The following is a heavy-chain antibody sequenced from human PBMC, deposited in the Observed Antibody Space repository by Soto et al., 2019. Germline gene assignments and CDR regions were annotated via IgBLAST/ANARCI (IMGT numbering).Heavy chain of an antibody. V-gene: IGHV2-26*01. D-gene: IGHD2-15*01. Sequence: QVTLKESGPVLVNPTETLTLTCTVSGFSLSNARMGVSWIRQPPGKALEWLAHIFSNDEKSYSTSLKSRLTISKDTSKSQVVLTMTNMDPVDTATYYCARTGGSGGSFDFDYWGQGTLVTVSS. CDR2: IFSNDEK. CDR3: ARTGGSGGSFDFDY. J-gene: IGHJ4*02. CDR1: GFSLSNARMG.